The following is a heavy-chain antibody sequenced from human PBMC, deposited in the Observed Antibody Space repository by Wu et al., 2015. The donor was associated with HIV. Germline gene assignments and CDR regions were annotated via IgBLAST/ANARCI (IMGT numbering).Heavy chain of an antibody. V-gene: IGHV1-2*02. D-gene: IGHD1-1*01. CDR1: GYILSDHY. Sequence: QLMQSGAEVKKPGASVQVSCKSSGYILSDHYLHWVRQAPGQRLEWTGWINPDIGDTNYAPQFQGRVTMTSDSSINTAYMELRSLTFDDMAVYYCAKLATTGTRYYYYNGMDVWGQGTAITVSS. CDR3: AKLATTGTRYYYYNGMDV. CDR2: INPDIGDT. J-gene: IGHJ6*02.